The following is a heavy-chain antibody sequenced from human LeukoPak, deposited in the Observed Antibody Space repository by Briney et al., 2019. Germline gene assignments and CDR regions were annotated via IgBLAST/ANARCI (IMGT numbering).Heavy chain of an antibody. J-gene: IGHJ4*02. D-gene: IGHD1-26*01. V-gene: IGHV3-43D*04. Sequence: PGGSLRLSCAASGFTFDDYAMHWVRQAPGKGLEWVSLISWDGGSTYYADSVKGRFTISIDNSKNSLYLQMNSLRAEDTALYYCAKDGGLYSGSYYIDYWGQGTLVTVSS. CDR1: GFTFDDYA. CDR2: ISWDGGST. CDR3: AKDGGLYSGSYYIDY.